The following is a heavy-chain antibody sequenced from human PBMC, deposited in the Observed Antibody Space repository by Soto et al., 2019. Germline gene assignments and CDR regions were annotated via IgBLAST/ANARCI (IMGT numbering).Heavy chain of an antibody. CDR3: TTRYSYFHF. CDR2: INPNSGDT. D-gene: IGHD5-18*01. J-gene: IGHJ4*02. V-gene: IGHV1-2*02. CDR1: GYAFTGYY. Sequence: ASVKVSCKSSGYAFTGYYIHWVRQAPGQGLEWMGLINPNSGDTNYAQKFQGRVTMTRDTSFSTYYKELSSIRSADTALDCCTTRYSYFHFWGQGTLVTVSS.